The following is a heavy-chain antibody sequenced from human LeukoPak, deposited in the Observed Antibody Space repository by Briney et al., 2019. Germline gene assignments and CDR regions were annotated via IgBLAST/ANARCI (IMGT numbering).Heavy chain of an antibody. V-gene: IGHV4-61*02. Sequence: SETLSLTCTVSGGSVSSGSYYWSWIRQPAGKGLEWLGRMHTSGTTNYHPALKTRVTISVDTSKNQFSLKLSSVTAADTALYYCARERSWKDIDPWGQGPLVTVSS. J-gene: IGHJ5*02. CDR3: ARERSWKDIDP. CDR2: MHTSGTT. CDR1: GGSVSSGSYY. D-gene: IGHD1-1*01.